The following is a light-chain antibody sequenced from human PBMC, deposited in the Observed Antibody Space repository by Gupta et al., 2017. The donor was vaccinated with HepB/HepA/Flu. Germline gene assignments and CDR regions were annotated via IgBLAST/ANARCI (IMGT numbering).Light chain of an antibody. CDR3: QQRSNWPWT. CDR1: QSVRSY. Sequence: EIVLTQSPATLSLSPGERATLSCTASQSVRSYLAWYQKKPGQAPSLLIYDASERAAGIPARFSGSGSGTDFSLTISSLEPEDFAIYYCQQRSNWPWTFGQGTKVEVK. CDR2: DAS. V-gene: IGKV3-11*01. J-gene: IGKJ1*01.